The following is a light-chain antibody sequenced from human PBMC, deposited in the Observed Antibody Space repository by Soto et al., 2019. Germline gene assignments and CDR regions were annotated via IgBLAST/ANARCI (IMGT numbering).Light chain of an antibody. J-gene: IGLJ1*01. CDR2: EDI. CDR3: CSYAGSSTLD. CDR1: SSDVGSYNL. Sequence: QSALTQPASVSGSPGQSITISCTGTSSDVGSYNLVSWYQQHPGKAPKLMIYEDIKRPSGVSNRFSGSKSGNTASLTISGLQAEDEADYSCCSYAGSSTLDFGTGTKLTVL. V-gene: IGLV2-23*01.